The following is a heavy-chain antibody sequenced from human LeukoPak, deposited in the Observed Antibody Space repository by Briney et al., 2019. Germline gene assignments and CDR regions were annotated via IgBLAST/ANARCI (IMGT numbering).Heavy chain of an antibody. CDR1: GGSITSGDYY. CDR2: IYYSGST. J-gene: IGHJ4*02. D-gene: IGHD2-15*01. CDR3: VRSIVVGGPKAIDY. V-gene: IGHV4-30-4*01. Sequence: TSETLSLTCTVSGGSITSGDYYWSWIRQPPGKGLEWIGYIYYSGSTFYNPSLKSRVTISIDTSKSQFSLKLTSVTAADTAVYYCVRSIVVGGPKAIDYWGQGTLVTVSS.